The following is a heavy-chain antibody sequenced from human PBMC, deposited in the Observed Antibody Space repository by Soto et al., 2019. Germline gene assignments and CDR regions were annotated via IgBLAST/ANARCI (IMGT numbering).Heavy chain of an antibody. D-gene: IGHD2-15*01. CDR2: ISSSGYI. Sequence: GGSMRLACAASGFNFNIYTINWVRQAPGKRLEWLSSISSSGYIFSTDSVRGRFTISRDNAKNSVYLQINSLRAEDTAVYFCASDCRGGSCYPGMGVWGQGTTVTVSS. CDR1: GFNFNIYT. J-gene: IGHJ6*02. V-gene: IGHV3-21*01. CDR3: ASDCRGGSCYPGMGV.